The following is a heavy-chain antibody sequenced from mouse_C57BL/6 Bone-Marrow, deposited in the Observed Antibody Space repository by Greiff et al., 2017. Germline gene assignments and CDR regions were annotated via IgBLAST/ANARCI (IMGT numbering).Heavy chain of an antibody. J-gene: IGHJ3*01. V-gene: IGHV1-9*01. Sequence: QVQLQQSGAELMKPGASVKLSCKATGYTFTGYWIEWVKQRPGHGLEWIGEILPGSGSTNYNEKFKGKATFTADTSSNTAYMQLSILTTEDSVIYYCARESNYVWFAYWGQGTLVTVSA. CDR2: ILPGSGST. D-gene: IGHD2-5*01. CDR1: GYTFTGYW. CDR3: ARESNYVWFAY.